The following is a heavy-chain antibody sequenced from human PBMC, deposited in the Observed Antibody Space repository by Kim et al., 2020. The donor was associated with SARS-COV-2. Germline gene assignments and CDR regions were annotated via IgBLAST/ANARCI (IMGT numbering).Heavy chain of an antibody. Sequence: GGSLRLSCVASGFIFRDYSMNWVRQAPGKGLEWISYIGSNSQTIYYANSVKGRFTTSRDNARGLLYLQMNSLTHDDTAMYYCARVSASWGQGTQVTVSS. J-gene: IGHJ5*02. CDR3: ARVSAS. CDR2: IGSNSQTI. V-gene: IGHV3-48*02. CDR1: GFIFRDYS. D-gene: IGHD6-25*01.